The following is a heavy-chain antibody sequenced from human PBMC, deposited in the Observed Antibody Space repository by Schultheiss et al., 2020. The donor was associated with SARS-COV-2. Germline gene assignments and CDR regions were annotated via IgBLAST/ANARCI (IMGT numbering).Heavy chain of an antibody. D-gene: IGHD6-13*01. CDR3: ARGGIAAAGTWGNWFDP. CDR1: GGSISSYY. J-gene: IGHJ5*02. Sequence: SQTLSLTCTVSGGSISSYYWSWIRQPPGKGLEWIGSIYYSGSTNYNPSLKSRVTISVDTSKNQFSLKLSSVTAADTAVYYCARGGIAAAGTWGNWFDPWGQGSLVTVAS. CDR2: IYYSGST. V-gene: IGHV4-59*12.